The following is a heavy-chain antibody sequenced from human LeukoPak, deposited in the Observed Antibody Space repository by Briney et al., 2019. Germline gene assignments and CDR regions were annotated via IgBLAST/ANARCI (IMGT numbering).Heavy chain of an antibody. D-gene: IGHD1-1*01. CDR2: INHSGST. CDR1: GGSFSGYY. J-gene: IGHJ4*02. V-gene: IGHV4-34*01. Sequence: SETLSLTCAVYGGSFSGYYWSWIRQPPGKGLEWIGEINHSGSTNYNPSLKSRVTISVDTSKNQFSLRLSSVTAADTAVYYCARGSTSDYWGQGTLVTVSS. CDR3: ARGSTSDY.